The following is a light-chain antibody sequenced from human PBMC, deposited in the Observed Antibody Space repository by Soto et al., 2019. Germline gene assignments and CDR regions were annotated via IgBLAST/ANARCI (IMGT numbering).Light chain of an antibody. Sequence: QSLLTQPASLSGSPGQSITISCTGTSSDIGAYDYVSWFQQHPGKAPKLMISEVNNRPSGVSNRFSGSKSGNTAYLTISGLQVEDEAEYFCLSFTTTTPHVFGNGAKVPVL. CDR3: LSFTTTTPHV. V-gene: IGLV2-14*01. CDR2: EVN. CDR1: SSDIGAYDY. J-gene: IGLJ1*01.